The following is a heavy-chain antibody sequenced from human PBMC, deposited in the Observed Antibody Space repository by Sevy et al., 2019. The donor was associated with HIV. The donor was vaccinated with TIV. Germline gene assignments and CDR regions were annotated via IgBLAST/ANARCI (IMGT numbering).Heavy chain of an antibody. J-gene: IGHJ6*02. CDR3: AKARTGTGYYYYGMDV. V-gene: IGHV3-23*01. D-gene: IGHD1-1*01. CDR2: ISGSGGST. Sequence: GGSLRLSCAASGFTFSSYAMSWVRQAPGKGLEWVSAISGSGGSTYYAHSVKGRFTISRDNSKYTLYLQMNSLRAEDTAVYYCAKARTGTGYYYYGMDVWGQGTTVTVSS. CDR1: GFTFSSYA.